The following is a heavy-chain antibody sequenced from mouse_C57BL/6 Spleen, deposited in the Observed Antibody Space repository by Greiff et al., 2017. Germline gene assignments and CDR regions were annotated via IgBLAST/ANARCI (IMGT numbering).Heavy chain of an antibody. CDR2: ISYDGSN. Sequence: EVQLLESGPGLVKPSQSLSLTCSVTGYSFTSGYYWYLLRQCPGNKLEWMGYISYDGSNNYNPSLKNRISITLDTSTNPFFLKLNSVTTEDTATYYCAREDDYGGGDYAMDYWGQGTSVTVSS. CDR3: AREDDYGGGDYAMDY. D-gene: IGHD2-4*01. V-gene: IGHV3-6*01. J-gene: IGHJ4*01. CDR1: GYSFTSGYY.